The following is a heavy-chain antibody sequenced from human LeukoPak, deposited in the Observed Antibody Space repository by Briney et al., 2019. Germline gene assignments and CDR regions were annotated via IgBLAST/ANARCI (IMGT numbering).Heavy chain of an antibody. CDR3: AKDRAPLVGAFDI. J-gene: IGHJ3*02. CDR1: GFTFSSYA. CDR2: ISGSGGST. Sequence: AGGSLRLSCAASGFTFSSYAMSWVRQAPGKGLEWVSAISGSGGSTYYADSVKGRFTISRDNSENTLYLQMNSLRAEDTAVYYCAKDRAPLVGAFDIWGQGTMVTVSS. V-gene: IGHV3-23*01. D-gene: IGHD6-13*01.